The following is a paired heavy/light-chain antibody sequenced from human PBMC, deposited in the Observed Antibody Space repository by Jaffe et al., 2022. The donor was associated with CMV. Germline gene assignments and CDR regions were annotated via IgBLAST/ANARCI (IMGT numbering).Light chain of an antibody. CDR3: LLTYSAAFPV. CDR2: DTI. Sequence: QAVVTQEPSLTVSPGGTVTLTCASSTGAVTSGHSPYWFQQKPGQAPRTLIYDTINRHSWTPARFSGSLLGDKAALTLSGAQPEDEADYYCLLTYSAAFPVFGGGTQLTVL. V-gene: IGLV7-46*01. J-gene: IGLJ7*01. CDR1: TGAVTSGHS.
Heavy chain of an antibody. Sequence: EAPLVESGGGLVQRGGSLRLSCSVSGFIFNIHAMHWFRQAPGKGLEYVSSISSNGYATYHADSVKGRFTISRDNSKNTLYLQMSSLRAEDTALYYCVKGASDSYGYNYYYMDVWGKGTAVIVSS. D-gene: IGHD5-18*01. V-gene: IGHV3-64D*06. CDR3: VKGASDSYGYNYYYMDV. CDR2: ISSNGYAT. CDR1: GFIFNIHA. J-gene: IGHJ6*03.